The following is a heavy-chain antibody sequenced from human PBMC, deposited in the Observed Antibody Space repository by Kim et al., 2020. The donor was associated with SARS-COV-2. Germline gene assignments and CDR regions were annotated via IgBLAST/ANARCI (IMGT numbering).Heavy chain of an antibody. D-gene: IGHD6-19*01. CDR1: GFTFSAYW. CDR3: ARAVAANWFDP. CDR2: MKEDGSET. J-gene: IGHJ5*02. Sequence: GGSLRLSWAASGFTFSAYWMSWVRQAPGKRLEWVAYMKEDGSETSYVDSVKGRFTISRDNAKNSLYLQMSSLRPDDTALYYCARAVAANWFDPWGQGTLV. V-gene: IGHV3-7*03.